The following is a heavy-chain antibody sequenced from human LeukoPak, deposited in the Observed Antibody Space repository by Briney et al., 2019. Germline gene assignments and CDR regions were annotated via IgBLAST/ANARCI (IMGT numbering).Heavy chain of an antibody. D-gene: IGHD3-22*01. Sequence: SETLSLTCAVYRGSFSGYWSWIRQPPGKGLEWIGEIHHSGSTNYNPSLKSRVTISVDTSKNQFSLNLSSVTAADTAVYYCARDGSGYYGSFNYWGQGTLVTVSS. CDR3: ARDGSGYYGSFNY. J-gene: IGHJ4*02. V-gene: IGHV4-34*01. CDR1: RGSFSGY. CDR2: IHHSGST.